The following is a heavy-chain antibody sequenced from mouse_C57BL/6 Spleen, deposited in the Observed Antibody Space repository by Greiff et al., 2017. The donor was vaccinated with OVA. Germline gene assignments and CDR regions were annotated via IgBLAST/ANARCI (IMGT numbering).Heavy chain of an antibody. CDR2: IDPSDSET. CDR3: ARSGYYGSNYFDY. CDR1: GYTFTSYW. D-gene: IGHD1-1*01. V-gene: IGHV1-52*01. J-gene: IGHJ2*01. Sequence: VQLQQPGAELVRPGSSVKLSCKASGYTFTSYWMHWVKQRPIQGLEWIGNIDPSDSETHSNQKFKDKATLTVDKSSSTAYMQLSSLTAEDSAVYYCARSGYYGSNYFDYWGKGTTLTVAS.